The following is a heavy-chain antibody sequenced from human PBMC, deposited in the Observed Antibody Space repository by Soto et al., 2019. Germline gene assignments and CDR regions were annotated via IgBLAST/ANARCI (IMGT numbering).Heavy chain of an antibody. CDR1: GFTFSTYS. CDR3: AGGQDNLAVNFDY. CDR2: ITSSSSYT. V-gene: IGHV3-21*05. Sequence: PGGSLRLSCAASGFTFSTYSMNWVRQAPGKGLEWLSYITSSSSYTHYADSVKGRFTISRDNAKNSLYLQMNSLGAEDTAVYYCAGGQDNLAVNFDYWGQGTPVTVSS. J-gene: IGHJ4*02. D-gene: IGHD1-1*01.